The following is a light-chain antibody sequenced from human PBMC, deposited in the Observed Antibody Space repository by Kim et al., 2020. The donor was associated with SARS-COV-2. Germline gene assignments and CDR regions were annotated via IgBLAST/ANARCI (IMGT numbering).Light chain of an antibody. CDR2: GAT. Sequence: IVLTQSPGTLSLSPGEGATLSCKASQSLSASFVAWYQQRPRESPRLLIYGATTRAPGIPNRFSGSGSGTDFTITISRLEPEDFAVYFWQQYSTSPYTFGQGTKLEI. CDR1: QSLSASF. J-gene: IGKJ2*01. CDR3: QQYSTSPYT. V-gene: IGKV3-20*01.